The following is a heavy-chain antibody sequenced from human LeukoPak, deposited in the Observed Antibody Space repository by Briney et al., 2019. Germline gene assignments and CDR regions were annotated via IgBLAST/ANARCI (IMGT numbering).Heavy chain of an antibody. V-gene: IGHV3-9*01. CDR1: GFTFDDYA. J-gene: IGHJ4*02. CDR3: AKSHCGSFSCARAAY. CDR2: ISWNSGSI. D-gene: IGHD2-2*01. Sequence: GGSLRLSCAASGFTFDDYAMHWVRQAPGKGLEWVSGISWNSGSIGYADSVKGRFTISRDNAKNSLYLQMNSLRAEDTAVYYCAKSHCGSFSCARAAYWGQGTLVTVSS.